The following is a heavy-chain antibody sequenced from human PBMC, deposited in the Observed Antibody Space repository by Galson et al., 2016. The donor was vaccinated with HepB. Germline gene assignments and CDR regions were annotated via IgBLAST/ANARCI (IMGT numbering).Heavy chain of an antibody. J-gene: IGHJ4*02. CDR1: GFNFGDHA. CDR2: ISSEAYGGTP. CDR3: TRDRGNTALLRGDY. D-gene: IGHD5-18*01. V-gene: IGHV3-49*03. Sequence: SLRLSCATSGFNFGDHAMSWFRQAPEKGLEWVGVISSEAYGGTPDYAASVKGRFIISRDDSKSVAYLQMNSLKIEDTAVYYCTRDRGNTALLRGDYWGQGTLVTVSS.